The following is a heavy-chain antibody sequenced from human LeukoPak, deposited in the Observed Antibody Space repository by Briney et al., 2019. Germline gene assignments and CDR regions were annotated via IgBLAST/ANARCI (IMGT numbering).Heavy chain of an antibody. CDR2: ISGGGGST. CDR3: ANVRYFDWYYFDY. V-gene: IGHV3-23*01. J-gene: IGHJ4*02. D-gene: IGHD3-9*01. Sequence: PGGSLRLSCAASGFTFSTYAMNWVRQAPGKGLDWVSGISGGGGSTYYADSVKGRFTISRDNSKNTLYLQMNSLRAEDTTVYYCANVRYFDWYYFDYWGQGALVTVSS. CDR1: GFTFSTYA.